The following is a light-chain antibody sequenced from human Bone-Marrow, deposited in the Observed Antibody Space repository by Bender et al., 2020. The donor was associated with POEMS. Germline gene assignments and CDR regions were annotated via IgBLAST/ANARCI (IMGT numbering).Light chain of an antibody. Sequence: QSALTQPASVSGSPGQSITISCTGTSSDVGAYNYVSWYQQHPGKVPKLLISEVNKRPTGLSSRFSGSKSGNTASLTISALQSEDEATYYCCSYAGSGTYVFGTGTSVTVL. CDR1: SSDVGAYNY. V-gene: IGLV2-23*02. J-gene: IGLJ1*01. CDR2: EVN. CDR3: CSYAGSGTYV.